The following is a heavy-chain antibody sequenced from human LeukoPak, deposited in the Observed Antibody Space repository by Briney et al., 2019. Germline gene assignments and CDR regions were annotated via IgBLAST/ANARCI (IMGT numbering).Heavy chain of an antibody. V-gene: IGHV3-23*01. CDR2: ISGSGGST. CDR1: GFTFSSYS. CDR3: ASQAAYYYGSGSPTRIDY. D-gene: IGHD3-10*01. Sequence: PGGSLRLSCAASGFTFSSYSMNWVRQAPGKGLEWVSAISGSGGSTYYADSVKGRFTISRDNSKNTLYLQMNSLRAEDTAVYYCASQAAYYYGSGSPTRIDYWGQGTLVTVSS. J-gene: IGHJ4*02.